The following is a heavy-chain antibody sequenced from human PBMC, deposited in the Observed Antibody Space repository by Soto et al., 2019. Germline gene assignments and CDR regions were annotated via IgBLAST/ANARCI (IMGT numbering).Heavy chain of an antibody. V-gene: IGHV4-31*03. CDR1: GGSISSGGYY. J-gene: IGHJ6*02. Sequence: PSETLSLTCTVSGGSISSGGYYWSWIRQHPGKGLEWIGYIYYSGSTYYNPSLKSRVTISVDTSKNQFSLKLSSVTAADTAVYYCAREIGIRYYYDSSGYYPNGMDVWGQGTTVTVSS. D-gene: IGHD3-22*01. CDR2: IYYSGST. CDR3: AREIGIRYYYDSSGYYPNGMDV.